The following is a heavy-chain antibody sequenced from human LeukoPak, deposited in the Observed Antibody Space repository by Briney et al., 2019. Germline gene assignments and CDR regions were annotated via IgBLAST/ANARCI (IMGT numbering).Heavy chain of an antibody. V-gene: IGHV3-23*01. CDR1: EYTFSNYA. J-gene: IGHJ5*02. D-gene: IGHD5-12*01. CDR2: VDSGGGST. Sequence: GGSLRLSCVASEYTFSNYAMSWVRQAPGKGLEWVSSVDSGGGSTYYADSVKGRFTISRDNSKNTLSLQMNSLRAEDTAIYYCARDYGYGNWFDPWGQGTLVTVSS. CDR3: ARDYGYGNWFDP.